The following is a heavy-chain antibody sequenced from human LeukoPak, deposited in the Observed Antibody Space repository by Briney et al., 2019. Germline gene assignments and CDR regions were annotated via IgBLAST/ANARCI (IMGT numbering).Heavy chain of an antibody. CDR2: ISAYNGNT. Sequence: GASVKVSCTASGYTFTSYGISWVRQAPGQGLEWMGWISAYNGNTNYAQKLQGRVTMTTDTSTSIAYMELRSLRSDDTAVYYCARDQYCSGGSCYSSYYYYGMDVWGQGTTVTVSS. J-gene: IGHJ6*02. CDR1: GYTFTSYG. CDR3: ARDQYCSGGSCYSSYYYYGMDV. V-gene: IGHV1-18*01. D-gene: IGHD2-15*01.